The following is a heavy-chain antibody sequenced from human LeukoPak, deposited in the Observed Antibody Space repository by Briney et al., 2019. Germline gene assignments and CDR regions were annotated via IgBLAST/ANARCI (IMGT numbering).Heavy chain of an antibody. Sequence: PGGSLRLSCAASGFTFTNAWMTWVRQAPGKGLEWVANIKQDGSEKYYVDSVKGRFTISRDNAKNSLYLQMNSLRAEDTAVYYCARGGWLVDYWGQGTLVTVSS. CDR2: IKQDGSEK. CDR1: GFTFTNAW. D-gene: IGHD2-15*01. J-gene: IGHJ4*02. CDR3: ARGGWLVDY. V-gene: IGHV3-7*01.